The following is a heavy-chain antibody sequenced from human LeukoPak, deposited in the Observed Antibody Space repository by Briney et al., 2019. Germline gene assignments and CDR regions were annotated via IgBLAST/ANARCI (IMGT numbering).Heavy chain of an antibody. CDR1: GLTFSTYS. D-gene: IGHD6-19*01. V-gene: IGHV3-23*01. J-gene: IGHJ4*02. Sequence: GGSLRLSCAASGLTFSTYSMTWVRQGPGKGLEWVSSIFNSGAKTFYADSVKGRFTISRDNSKNTLYLQMNSLRVEDTAVYYCAKDVVPDSGWDLDYWGQRTLVTVSS. CDR3: AKDVVPDSGWDLDY. CDR2: IFNSGAKT.